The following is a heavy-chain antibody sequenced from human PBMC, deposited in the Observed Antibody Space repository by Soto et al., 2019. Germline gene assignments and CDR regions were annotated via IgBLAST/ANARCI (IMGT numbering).Heavy chain of an antibody. CDR1: GYTFTSYG. D-gene: IGHD3-22*01. CDR2: ISAYNGNT. Sequence: QVQLVQSGAEVKKPGASVKVSCKASGYTFTSYGISWVRQAPGQGLEWMGWISAYNGNTKYAQKLQGRVTMTTDTSASTAYMELRSLRSDDTAVYYCARDLDYYDSRGSEVFVPHYWGQGTLVTVSS. V-gene: IGHV1-18*01. CDR3: ARDLDYYDSRGSEVFVPHY. J-gene: IGHJ4*02.